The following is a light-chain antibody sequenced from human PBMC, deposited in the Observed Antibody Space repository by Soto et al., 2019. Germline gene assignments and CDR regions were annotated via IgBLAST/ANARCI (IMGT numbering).Light chain of an antibody. Sequence: QSALTQPASVSGSPGQSIAISCIGVRTDGDGHDYVSWYQQHPGQAPQLIIYDVYNRPSGVSDRSSGSKSGNTASLVISGLQAEGEADYFCTSYTASSPFYVFGAGTKVTVL. J-gene: IGLJ1*01. CDR1: RTDGDGHDY. V-gene: IGLV2-14*03. CDR2: DVY. CDR3: TSYTASSPFYV.